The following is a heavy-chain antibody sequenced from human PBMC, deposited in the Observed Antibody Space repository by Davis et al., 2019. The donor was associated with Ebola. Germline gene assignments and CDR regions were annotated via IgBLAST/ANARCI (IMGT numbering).Heavy chain of an antibody. CDR3: AKDILTGYSIPGGMDV. J-gene: IGHJ6*04. CDR2: ISGSGGST. Sequence: GGSLRLSCAASGFTFSSYAMSWVRQAPGKGLEWVSAISGSGGSTYYADSVKGRFTISRDNSKNTLYLQMNSLRAEDTAVYYCAKDILTGYSIPGGMDVWGKGTTVTVSS. V-gene: IGHV3-23*01. CDR1: GFTFSSYA. D-gene: IGHD6-13*01.